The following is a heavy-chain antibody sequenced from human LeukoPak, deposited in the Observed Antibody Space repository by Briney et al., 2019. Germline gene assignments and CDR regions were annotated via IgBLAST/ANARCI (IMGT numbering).Heavy chain of an antibody. V-gene: IGHV4-30-4*08. CDR1: GGSTSSVDHY. J-gene: IGHJ4*02. CDR2: IYYSGST. Sequence: SETLSLTCIVPGGSTSSVDHYWSWIRQPPGNGLEGIGYIYYSGSTYYNRSVKSRVTILVDTSKNQFSRKLSSVTAADTAVYYCARDWRPGSSLDYWGQGTLVTVSS. D-gene: IGHD1-26*01. CDR3: ARDWRPGSSLDY.